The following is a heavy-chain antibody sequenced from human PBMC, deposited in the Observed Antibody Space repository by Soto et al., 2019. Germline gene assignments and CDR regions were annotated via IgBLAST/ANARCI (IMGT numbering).Heavy chain of an antibody. V-gene: IGHV3-15*01. J-gene: IGHJ3*01. CDR3: TVRPIYCSGGSYYSAPYAFDF. CDR1: GFTFSNAW. CDR2: IKSKTDGGTT. Sequence: EVQLVESGGGLVKPGGSLRLSCAASGFTFSNAWMSWVRQAPGKGLEWVGRIKSKTDGGTTDYAAPVKGRFTISRDDSKNTLYLQMNSLQTEDTAVYYCTVRPIYCSGGSYYSAPYAFDFWGRGSMVTVSA. D-gene: IGHD2-15*01.